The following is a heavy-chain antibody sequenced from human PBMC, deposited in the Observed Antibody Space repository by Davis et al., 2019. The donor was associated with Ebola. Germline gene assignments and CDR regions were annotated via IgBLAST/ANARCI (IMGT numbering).Heavy chain of an antibody. CDR1: GYTFTSYA. V-gene: IGHV1-3*01. CDR2: VNAGNGNT. Sequence: AASVKVSCKASGYTFTSYAMHWVRQAPGQRLEWMGWVNAGNGNTKYSQKFQGRVTITRDTSASTAYMELSSLRSEDTAVYYCARDPYCSSTSCRYYYYGMDVWGQGTTVTVSS. CDR3: ARDPYCSSTSCRYYYYGMDV. J-gene: IGHJ6*02. D-gene: IGHD2-2*01.